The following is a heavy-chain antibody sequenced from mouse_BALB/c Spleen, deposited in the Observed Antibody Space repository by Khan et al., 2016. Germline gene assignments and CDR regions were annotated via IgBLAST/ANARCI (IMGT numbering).Heavy chain of an antibody. Sequence: EVELVESGPGLVKPSQTVSLTCTVTGISITTGNYRWGWIRQFPGNKLEWIGYIYYSGTITYNPSLTSRTTITRDTSKNQFFLEMNSLTAEDTAIYYCARDGGFDGYFDYWGQGTTLTVSS. CDR3: ARDGGFDGYFDY. J-gene: IGHJ2*01. CDR2: IYYSGTI. V-gene: IGHV3-5*02. CDR1: GISITTGNYR.